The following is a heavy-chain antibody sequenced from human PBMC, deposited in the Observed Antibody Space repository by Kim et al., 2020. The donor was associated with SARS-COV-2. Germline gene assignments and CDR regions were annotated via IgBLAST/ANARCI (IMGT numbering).Heavy chain of an antibody. J-gene: IGHJ4*02. Sequence: ASVKVSCKASGYTFTGYYIHWVRQAPGQGLECMGWINPNSGRTNYAQKFQGRVTMTRDTSISTAYMELSGLRFEDTAVYYCARLERARSPFDYWGQGALVSVSS. CDR1: GYTFTGYY. CDR2: INPNSGRT. CDR3: ARLERARSPFDY. V-gene: IGHV1-2*02. D-gene: IGHD5-12*01.